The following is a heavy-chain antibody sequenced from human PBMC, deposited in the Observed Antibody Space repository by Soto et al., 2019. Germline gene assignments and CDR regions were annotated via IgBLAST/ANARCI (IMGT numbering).Heavy chain of an antibody. CDR1: GFTFSTYA. J-gene: IGHJ4*02. CDR2: ITSNSTYI. D-gene: IGHD3-10*01. V-gene: IGHV3-21*01. Sequence: GSLRLSCAASGFTFSTYAMSWVRQAPGKGLGWVSSITSNSTYIHYADSVKGRFTISRDNAKNSLSLQMNSLRAEDTAVYYCARDNNFFDSGTGVDYWGQGTLVTVSS. CDR3: ARDNNFFDSGTGVDY.